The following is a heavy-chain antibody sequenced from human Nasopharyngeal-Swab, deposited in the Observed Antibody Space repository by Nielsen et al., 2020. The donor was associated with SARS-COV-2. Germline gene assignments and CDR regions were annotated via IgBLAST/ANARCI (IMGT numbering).Heavy chain of an antibody. CDR1: RFPFRSHA. CDR3: AKDRDSGDDSDDYYHYYGMDV. D-gene: IGHD5-12*01. J-gene: IGHJ6*02. CDR2: FCGRDYTT. Sequence: RGALRLSLAAPRFPFRSHAINWVRPAPGEGMEWVSFFCGRDYTTNHANSVKGRFTISRDNSKNTVNLQMNSLRVEDTAIYYCAKDRDSGDDSDDYYHYYGMDVWGQGTTVTVFS. V-gene: IGHV3-23*01.